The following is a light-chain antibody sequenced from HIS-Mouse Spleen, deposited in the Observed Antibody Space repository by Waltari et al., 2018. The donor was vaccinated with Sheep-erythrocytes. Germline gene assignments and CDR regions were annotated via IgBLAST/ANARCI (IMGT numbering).Light chain of an antibody. CDR1: SSDVGGYNY. CDR3: CSYAGSYTFVV. V-gene: IGLV2-11*01. Sequence: QSALTQPRSVSGSPGQPVTISCTVTSSDVGGYNYVSWYQQHPGKAPKLMIYDVSKRPAGVPDRFSGSKSGNTASLTISGLQAEDEADYYCCSYAGSYTFVVFGGGTKLTVL. J-gene: IGLJ2*01. CDR2: DVS.